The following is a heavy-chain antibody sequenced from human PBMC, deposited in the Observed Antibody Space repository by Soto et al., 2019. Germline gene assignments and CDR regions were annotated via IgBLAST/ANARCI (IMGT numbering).Heavy chain of an antibody. J-gene: IGHJ4*02. CDR1: GGSISSSSYY. D-gene: IGHD5-12*01. V-gene: IGHV4-39*01. Sequence: SETLSLTCTVSGGSISSSSYYWGWIRQPPGKGLEWIGSIYYSGSTYYNPSLKRRVTISVDTSKNQFSLKLSSVTAADTAVYYCARQLAATISFDYWGQGTLVTVSS. CDR2: IYYSGST. CDR3: ARQLAATISFDY.